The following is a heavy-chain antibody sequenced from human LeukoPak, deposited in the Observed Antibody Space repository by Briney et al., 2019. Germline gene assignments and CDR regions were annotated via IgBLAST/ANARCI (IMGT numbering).Heavy chain of an antibody. J-gene: IGHJ4*02. CDR3: ARHWLGIQDFDY. V-gene: IGHV4-39*01. CDR2: IYYSGST. CDR1: GGSISSSSYY. Sequence: SETLSLTCTVSGGSISSSSYYWGWIRQPPGKGLEWIGSIYYSGSTYYNPSLKSRVTISVDTSKNQFSLKLSSVTVADTAVYYCARHWLGIQDFDYWGQGTLVTVSS. D-gene: IGHD6-19*01.